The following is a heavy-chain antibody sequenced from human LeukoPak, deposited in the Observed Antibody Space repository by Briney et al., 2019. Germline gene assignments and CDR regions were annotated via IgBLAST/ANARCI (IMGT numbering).Heavy chain of an antibody. V-gene: IGHV3-30*18. Sequence: PGGSLRLSCAASGFTFSSYGMHWVRQAPGKGLEWVAVISYDGSNKYYADSVKGRFTISRNNSKNTLYLQMNSLRAEDTAVYYCAKDSLGHYDSSGDAFDIWGQGTMVTVSS. CDR2: ISYDGSNK. D-gene: IGHD3-22*01. CDR3: AKDSLGHYDSSGDAFDI. J-gene: IGHJ3*02. CDR1: GFTFSSYG.